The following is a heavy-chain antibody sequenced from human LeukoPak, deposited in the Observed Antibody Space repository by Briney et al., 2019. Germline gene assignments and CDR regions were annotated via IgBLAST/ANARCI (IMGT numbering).Heavy chain of an antibody. V-gene: IGHV3-30-3*01. CDR3: ARDLGYYDSSGYPAPLHLNGMDV. CDR1: GFTFSSYA. Sequence: PAGGSLRLSCAASGFTFSSYAMHWVRQAPGKGLEWVAVISYDGSNKYYADSVKGRFTISRDNSKNTLYLQMNSLRAEDTAVYYCARDLGYYDSSGYPAPLHLNGMDVWGQGTTVTVSS. CDR2: ISYDGSNK. J-gene: IGHJ6*02. D-gene: IGHD3-22*01.